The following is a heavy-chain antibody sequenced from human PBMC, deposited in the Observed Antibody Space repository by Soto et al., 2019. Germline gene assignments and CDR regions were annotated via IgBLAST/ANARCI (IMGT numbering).Heavy chain of an antibody. J-gene: IGHJ4*02. D-gene: IGHD1-26*01. CDR1: GFTFSSYA. CDR3: ARDGDGVGATTPLDY. Sequence: QVQLVESGGGVVQPGRSLRLSCAASGFTFSSYAMHWVRQAPGKGLEWVAVKSYDGSNKYYADSVKGRFTISRDNSKNTLYLQMNSLRAEDTAVYYCARDGDGVGATTPLDYWGQGTLVTVSS. V-gene: IGHV3-30-3*01. CDR2: KSYDGSNK.